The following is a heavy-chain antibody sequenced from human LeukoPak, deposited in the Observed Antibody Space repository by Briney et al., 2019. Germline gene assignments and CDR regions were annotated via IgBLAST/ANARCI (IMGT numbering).Heavy chain of an antibody. Sequence: GASVKVSCKASGYTVTSYYMHWVRQAPGQGFEWMGGITPIFGTANFAQKFQGRVSITADESTSTAFMELSSLRSEDTAVYYCAREWGLESSGYYYAYWGQGTLVTVSS. CDR1: GYTVTSYY. CDR2: ITPIFGTA. D-gene: IGHD3-22*01. CDR3: AREWGLESSGYYYAY. J-gene: IGHJ4*02. V-gene: IGHV1-69*13.